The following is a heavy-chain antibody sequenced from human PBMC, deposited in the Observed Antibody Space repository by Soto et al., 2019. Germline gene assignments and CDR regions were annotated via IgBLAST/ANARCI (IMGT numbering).Heavy chain of an antibody. Sequence: ASVKVSCKASGYTFTSYGISWVRQAPGQGLEWMGWISAYNGNTNYAQKLQGRVTMTTDTSTSTAYMELRSLRSDDTAVYYCARDSPDRYCSGGSCYTLDSWGQGTLVTVSS. CDR2: ISAYNGNT. J-gene: IGHJ4*02. CDR1: GYTFTSYG. D-gene: IGHD2-15*01. V-gene: IGHV1-18*01. CDR3: ARDSPDRYCSGGSCYTLDS.